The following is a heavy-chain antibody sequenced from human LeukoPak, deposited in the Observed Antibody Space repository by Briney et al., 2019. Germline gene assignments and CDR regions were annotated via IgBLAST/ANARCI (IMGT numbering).Heavy chain of an antibody. D-gene: IGHD1-1*01. V-gene: IGHV3-23*01. CDR3: AKGQELDDGVFDS. CDR1: GFTFSRIA. Sequence: GGSLRLPCAASGFTFSRIAMTWVRQAPGKGLEWVSTIRSNGDTAYNADSVRGRFAISRDNSKNALFLQMNSLRVEDTAIYYCAKGQELDDGVFDSWGQGTLVTVSS. CDR2: IRSNGDTA. J-gene: IGHJ4*02.